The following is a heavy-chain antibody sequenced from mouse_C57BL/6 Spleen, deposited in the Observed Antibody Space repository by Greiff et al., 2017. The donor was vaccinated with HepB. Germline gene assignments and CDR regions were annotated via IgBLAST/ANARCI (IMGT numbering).Heavy chain of an antibody. V-gene: IGHV5-12*01. CDR3: ARVYYGNYGYFDY. J-gene: IGHJ2*01. Sequence: EVQLVESGGGLVQPGGSLKLSCAASGFTFSDYYMYWVRQTPEKRLEWVAYISNGGGSTYYPDTVKGRFTISRDNAKNTLYLQMSRLKSEDTAMYYCARVYYGNYGYFDYWGQGTTLTVSS. D-gene: IGHD2-1*01. CDR1: GFTFSDYY. CDR2: ISNGGGST.